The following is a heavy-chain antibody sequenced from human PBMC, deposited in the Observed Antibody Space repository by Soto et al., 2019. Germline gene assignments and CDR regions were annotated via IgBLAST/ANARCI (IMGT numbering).Heavy chain of an antibody. V-gene: IGHV1-69*13. CDR3: ARPHRAYCGGDCYSLEG. Sequence: WASVKVSCKASGGTFSSYAISWVRQAPGQGLEWMGGIIPIFGTANYAQKFQGRVTITADESTSTAYMELSSLRSEDTAVYYCARPHRAYCGGDCYSLEGWGQGTQVTVSS. J-gene: IGHJ4*02. D-gene: IGHD2-21*02. CDR1: GGTFSSYA. CDR2: IIPIFGTA.